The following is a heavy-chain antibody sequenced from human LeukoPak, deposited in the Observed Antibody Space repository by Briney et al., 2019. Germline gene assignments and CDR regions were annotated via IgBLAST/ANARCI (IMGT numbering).Heavy chain of an antibody. Sequence: SQTLSLTCTVSGGSISSGGYYWSWIRQHPGKGLEWIGYIYYSGSTYYNPSLKSRVTISVDTSKNQFSLKLSSVTAADTAVYYSARRLWLRDGWFDPWGQGTLVTVSS. CDR1: GGSISSGGYY. J-gene: IGHJ5*02. V-gene: IGHV4-31*03. CDR2: IYYSGST. D-gene: IGHD5-18*01. CDR3: ARRLWLRDGWFDP.